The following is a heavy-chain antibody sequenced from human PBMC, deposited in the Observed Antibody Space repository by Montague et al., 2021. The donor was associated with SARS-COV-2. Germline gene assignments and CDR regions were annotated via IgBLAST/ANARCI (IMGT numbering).Heavy chain of an antibody. V-gene: IGHV2-70*01. J-gene: IGHJ4*02. CDR3: ARSYGTTVVTRAFDY. Sequence: PALVKPTQTLTLTCTFSGFSLSTSGMCVSWIRQPPGKALEWLTLSDWDDDKYYSTSLKTRLTISKDTSKNQVVLTMTNMDPVDTATYYCARSYGTTVVTRAFDYWGQGTLFTVSS. D-gene: IGHD4-23*01. CDR1: GFSLSTSGMC. CDR2: SDWDDDK.